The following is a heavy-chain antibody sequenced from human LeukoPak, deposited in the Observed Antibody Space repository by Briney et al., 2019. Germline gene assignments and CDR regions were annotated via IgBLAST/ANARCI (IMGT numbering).Heavy chain of an antibody. D-gene: IGHD2-15*01. CDR1: GGSISSGNFY. J-gene: IGHJ3*02. CDR2: IYFSENT. Sequence: SETLSLTCIVSGGSISSGNFYWGWIRQLPGKGLEWIGSIYFSENTYYNPSLKSRVTISVDTSKNQFSLKLSSVTAADTAVYYCARGSLLGYCSGGSCFTDAFDIWGQGTMVTVSS. V-gene: IGHV4-39*07. CDR3: ARGSLLGYCSGGSCFTDAFDI.